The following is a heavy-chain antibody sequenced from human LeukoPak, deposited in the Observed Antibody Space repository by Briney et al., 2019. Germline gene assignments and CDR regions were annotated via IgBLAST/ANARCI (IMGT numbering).Heavy chain of an antibody. Sequence: PGGSLRLSCAASGFTFSSYAMSWVRQAPGKGLEWVSAISGSGGSTYYADSVKGRFTISRDNSKNTLYLQMNSLRAEDTAVYYCAKDGCITIFGVVITRTRLYMDVWGKGTTVTVSS. CDR1: GFTFSSYA. CDR3: AKDGCITIFGVVITRTRLYMDV. J-gene: IGHJ6*03. V-gene: IGHV3-23*01. D-gene: IGHD3-3*01. CDR2: ISGSGGST.